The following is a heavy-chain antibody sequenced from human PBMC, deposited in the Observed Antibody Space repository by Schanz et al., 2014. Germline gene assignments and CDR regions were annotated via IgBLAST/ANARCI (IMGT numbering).Heavy chain of an antibody. J-gene: IGHJ4*02. Sequence: QVHLVQSGAEVHKPGASLKISCKASRYTFTNFFLHWVRQAPGQGLEWMGIINPIGGSTTYAQKFRGAVTLTTDTSTDTAYLELTSLRSEDTAVYYCARGSPENMIRGELDYWGQGTLVTVSS. V-gene: IGHV1-46*03. CDR2: INPIGGST. CDR3: ARGSPENMIRGELDY. CDR1: RYTFTNFF. D-gene: IGHD3-10*01.